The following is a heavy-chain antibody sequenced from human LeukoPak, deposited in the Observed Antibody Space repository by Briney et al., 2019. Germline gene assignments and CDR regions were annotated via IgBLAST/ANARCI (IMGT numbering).Heavy chain of an antibody. CDR1: GFTFSSFG. D-gene: IGHD6-13*01. Sequence: GGPLRLSCAASGFTFSSFGMHWVRQAPGKGLEWVAVIWYDASNKYYADSVKGRFTISRDNSKNTLYLQMNSLRDDDTAVYYCVRGVGVSRFNYLDSWGQGTLVIVSS. J-gene: IGHJ4*02. V-gene: IGHV3-33*01. CDR3: VRGVGVSRFNYLDS. CDR2: IWYDASNK.